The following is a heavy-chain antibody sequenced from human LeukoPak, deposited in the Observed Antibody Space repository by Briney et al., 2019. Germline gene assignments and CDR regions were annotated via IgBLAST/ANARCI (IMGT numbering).Heavy chain of an antibody. CDR3: ASTYPSSSGYLHFDY. CDR2: IIPIFGTA. V-gene: IGHV1-69*13. D-gene: IGHD3-22*01. CDR1: GGTFSSYA. Sequence: SVKVSCKASGGTFSSYAISWVRQAPGQGLEWMGGIIPIFGTANYAQKFQGRVTITADESTSTAYMELSSLRSEDTAVYYCASTYPSSSGYLHFDYWGQGTLVTVSS. J-gene: IGHJ4*02.